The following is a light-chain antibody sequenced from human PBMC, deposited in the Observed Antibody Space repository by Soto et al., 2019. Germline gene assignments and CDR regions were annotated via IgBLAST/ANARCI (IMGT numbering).Light chain of an antibody. J-gene: IGLJ1*01. Sequence: QAVVTQEPSLTVSPGGTVTLTCGSSTGAVTSGHYTYWFQQKPGQAPRTLIYDTSNRHSWTPARFSGSLLGGRAALTLSGAQPEDEAEYYHLHSYSAEKGFATGTNVTVL. CDR2: DTS. V-gene: IGLV7-46*01. CDR1: TGAVTSGHY. CDR3: LHSYSAEKG.